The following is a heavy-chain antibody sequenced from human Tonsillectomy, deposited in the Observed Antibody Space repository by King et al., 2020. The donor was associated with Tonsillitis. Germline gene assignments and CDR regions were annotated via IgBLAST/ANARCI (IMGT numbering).Heavy chain of an antibody. J-gene: IGHJ6*02. CDR2: IIPIFNTT. D-gene: IGHD3-10*01. V-gene: IGHV1-69*01. Sequence: QLVQSGAEVKKPGSSVKVSCKASGGTFSTYAISWVRQAPGQGLEWMGGIIPIFNTTNYAQKFQDRVTITADESTHTAYMELSSLRSEDTAMYYCARVEGITMVRGPTGYYYYYGMDVWGQGTTVTVSS. CDR1: GGTFSTYA. CDR3: ARVEGITMVRGPTGYYYYYGMDV.